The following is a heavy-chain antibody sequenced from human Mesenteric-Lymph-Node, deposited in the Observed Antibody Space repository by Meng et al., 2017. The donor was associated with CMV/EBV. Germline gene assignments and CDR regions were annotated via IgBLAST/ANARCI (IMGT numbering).Heavy chain of an antibody. V-gene: IGHV3-48*03. J-gene: IGHJ6*02. CDR2: IRSGGSTI. Sequence: GGSLRLSCAASGFTFSSYEMNWVRQAPGKGLEWVAYIRSGGSTIYYADSVKGRFTISRDNSKNSLYLQMNSLRAGDTAVYYCARDRVPAVISAYYYYGMDVWGQGTTVTVSS. CDR1: GFTFSSYE. CDR3: ARDRVPAVISAYYYYGMDV. D-gene: IGHD2-2*01.